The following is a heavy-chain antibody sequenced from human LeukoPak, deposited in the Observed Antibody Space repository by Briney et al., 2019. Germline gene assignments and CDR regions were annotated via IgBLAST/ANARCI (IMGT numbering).Heavy chain of an antibody. D-gene: IGHD3-10*01. CDR3: ARVATMVRVPLDALDI. CDR2: ISGSGGST. Sequence: GGSLRLSCAASEFTFSSYAMSWVRQAPGKGLEWVSVISGSGGSTYYADSVKGRFTTSRDNAKNSLYLQMNSLRVEDTAVYYCARVATMVRVPLDALDIWGQGTMVSVSS. V-gene: IGHV3-23*01. J-gene: IGHJ3*02. CDR1: EFTFSSYA.